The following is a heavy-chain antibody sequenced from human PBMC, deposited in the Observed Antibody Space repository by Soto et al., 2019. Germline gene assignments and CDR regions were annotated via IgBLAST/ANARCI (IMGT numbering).Heavy chain of an antibody. CDR3: ARVRGGSHKGWFDP. D-gene: IGHD2-15*01. V-gene: IGHV4-38-2*01. CDR1: GYSISSGYY. CDR2: IYHSGST. J-gene: IGHJ5*02. Sequence: SETLSLTCAVSGYSISSGYYWGWIRQPPGKGLEWIGSIYHSGSTYYNPSLESRVTISVDTSKNQFSLKLSSVTAADTAVYYCARVRGGSHKGWFDPWGQGTLVTVSS.